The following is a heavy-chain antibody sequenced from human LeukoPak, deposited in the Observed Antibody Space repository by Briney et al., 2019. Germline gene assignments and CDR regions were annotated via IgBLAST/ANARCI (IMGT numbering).Heavy chain of an antibody. J-gene: IGHJ3*02. CDR1: GFTFSSYS. Sequence: NPGGSLRLSCAASGFTFSSYSMNWVRQAPGKGLEWVSSISSSSRYIYYADSVKGRFTISRDYAKNSLYLQMNSLRAEDTAVYYCARDRVYYYDSSGYYPPLADAFDIWGQGTMVTVSS. CDR3: ARDRVYYYDSSGYYPPLADAFDI. V-gene: IGHV3-21*01. CDR2: ISSSSRYI. D-gene: IGHD3-22*01.